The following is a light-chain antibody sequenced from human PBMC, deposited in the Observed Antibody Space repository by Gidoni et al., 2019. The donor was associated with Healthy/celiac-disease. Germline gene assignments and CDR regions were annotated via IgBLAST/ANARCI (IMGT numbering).Light chain of an antibody. V-gene: IGKV3-11*01. Sequence: EIVLTQSPATLSLSPGERDTLSCRASQSVSSYLAWYQQKPGQAPRLLIYDASNRATGIPARFSGSGSGTDFTLTIRSLEPEDFAVYYCQQRSNWPYTFGQGTKLEIK. CDR2: DAS. J-gene: IGKJ2*01. CDR1: QSVSSY. CDR3: QQRSNWPYT.